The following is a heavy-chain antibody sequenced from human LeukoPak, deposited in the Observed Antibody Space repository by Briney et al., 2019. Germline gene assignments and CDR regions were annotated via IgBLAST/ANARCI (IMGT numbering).Heavy chain of an antibody. J-gene: IGHJ5*02. CDR3: AREARDSGIMYSGWFDP. D-gene: IGHD1-26*01. Sequence: PSETLSLTCTVSGGSISSSSYYWGWIRQPPGKGLEWIGSIYYSGSTNYNPSLKSRVTISVDTSKNQFSLKLSSVTAADTAVYYCAREARDSGIMYSGWFDPWGQGTLVTVSS. V-gene: IGHV4-39*07. CDR2: IYYSGST. CDR1: GGSISSSSYY.